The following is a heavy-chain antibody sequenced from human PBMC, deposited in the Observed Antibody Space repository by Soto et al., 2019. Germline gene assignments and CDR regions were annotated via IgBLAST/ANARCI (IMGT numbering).Heavy chain of an antibody. CDR2: VSHDGRNT. CDR1: GFTFSDYA. J-gene: IGHJ4*02. CDR3: AKGGRQWLVTSDFNY. V-gene: IGHV3-30*18. D-gene: IGHD6-19*01. Sequence: VQLVESGGGVVQPGRSLRLSCAASGFTFSDYAMQCGRQAPGKGLEWVAVVSHDGRNTNYADSVKGRFTISRDSSKNTVTMEMTSLRAEDTAVYYCAKGGRQWLVTSDFNYWGQGALVTVSS.